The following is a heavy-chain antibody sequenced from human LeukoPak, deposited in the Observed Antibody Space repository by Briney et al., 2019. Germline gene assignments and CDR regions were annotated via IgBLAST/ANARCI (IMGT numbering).Heavy chain of an antibody. CDR2: ITSGGST. CDR3: AKGDRIVVMPAAIRGSDFDY. J-gene: IGHJ4*02. D-gene: IGHD2-2*01. CDR1: GFIFSNYA. Sequence: GGSLRLSCAASGFIFSNYAMAWVRQAPGKGLEWVSTITSGGSTFYADSVKGRFTISRDNSENTLDLQLNSLRAEDTAVYYCAKGDRIVVMPAAIRGSDFDYWGQGTLVTVSS. V-gene: IGHV3-23*01.